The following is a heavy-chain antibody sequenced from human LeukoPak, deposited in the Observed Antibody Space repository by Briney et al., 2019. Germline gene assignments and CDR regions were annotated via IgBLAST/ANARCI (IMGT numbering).Heavy chain of an antibody. CDR2: ISSSSSTI. CDR3: ARDPSGSGWSLSD. Sequence: GGSLRLSCAASGFTFSSYSMKWVRQAPGKGLEWGSYISSSSSTIYYADSVKGRFTISRDNAKNSLYLQMNSLRAEDTAVYYCARDPSGSGWSLSDWGQGTPVTVSS. CDR1: GFTFSSYS. D-gene: IGHD6-19*01. V-gene: IGHV3-48*01. J-gene: IGHJ4*02.